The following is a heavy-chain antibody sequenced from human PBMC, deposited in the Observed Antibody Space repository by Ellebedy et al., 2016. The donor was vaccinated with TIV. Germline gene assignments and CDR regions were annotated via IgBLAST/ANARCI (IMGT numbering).Heavy chain of an antibody. J-gene: IGHJ4*02. CDR2: VSGYNGNT. V-gene: IGHV1-18*04. Sequence: AASVKVSCKTSGYTFTTHGVSWVRQAPGQGLEWMGWVSGYNGNTQYEQKFQGRVTITTDTSTTTAYMELRSLRSDDTAVYYRARDTGSWLTDYWGQGTLVTVSS. CDR3: ARDTGSWLTDY. CDR1: GYTFTTHG. D-gene: IGHD6-13*01.